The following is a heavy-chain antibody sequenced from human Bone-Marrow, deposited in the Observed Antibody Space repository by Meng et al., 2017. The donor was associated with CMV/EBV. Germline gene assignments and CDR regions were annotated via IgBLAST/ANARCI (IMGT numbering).Heavy chain of an antibody. CDR1: GFTFSSYW. CDR2: IKQDGSNK. Sequence: GGSLRLSCAASGFTFSSYWMSWVRQAPGKGLEWVANIKQDGSNKYYADSVKGRFTISRDNSKNTLYLQMNSLRAEDTAVYYCAKARFRIQLLDVWGQGTTVTVSS. J-gene: IGHJ6*02. D-gene: IGHD5-18*01. CDR3: AKARFRIQLLDV. V-gene: IGHV3-7*01.